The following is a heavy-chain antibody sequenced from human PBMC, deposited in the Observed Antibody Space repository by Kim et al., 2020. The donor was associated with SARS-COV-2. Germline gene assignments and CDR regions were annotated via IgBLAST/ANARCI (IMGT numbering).Heavy chain of an antibody. J-gene: IGHJ4*02. D-gene: IGHD6-19*01. V-gene: IGHV3-48*02. CDR3: ASGNGPKSIAVAEPDDYYFDF. CDR1: GFTFSSYS. CDR2: ISSSSSTI. Sequence: GGSLRLSCAASGFTFSSYSMNWVRQAPGKGLEWVSYISSSSSTIYYADSVKGRFTISRDNAKNSLYLQMNSLRDEDTAVYYCASGNGPKSIAVAEPDDYYFDFWGQGTLVTVSS.